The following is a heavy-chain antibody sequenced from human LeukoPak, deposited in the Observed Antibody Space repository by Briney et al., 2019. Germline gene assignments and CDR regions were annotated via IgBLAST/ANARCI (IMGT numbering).Heavy chain of an antibody. Sequence: PGGSLRLSCAASGFTFKSYDMHWVRQAAGEGLEWVSAIGTAGDTYYPGSVKGRFTISRENAKNSLYLQMNSLRAGDTAVYYCARGGRGSSWFDNWSQGTLVTVSS. CDR2: IGTAGDT. D-gene: IGHD6-13*01. CDR3: ARGGRGSSWFDN. J-gene: IGHJ4*02. CDR1: GFTFKSYD. V-gene: IGHV3-13*01.